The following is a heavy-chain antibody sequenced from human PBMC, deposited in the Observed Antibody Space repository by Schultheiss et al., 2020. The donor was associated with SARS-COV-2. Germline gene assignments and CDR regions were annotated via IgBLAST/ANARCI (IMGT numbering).Heavy chain of an antibody. CDR2: ISYDGSNK. V-gene: IGHV3-30-3*01. D-gene: IGHD5-24*01. Sequence: GESLKISCAASGFTFSSYAMHWVRQAPGKGLEWVAVISYDGSNKYYADSVKGRFTISRDNSKNTLYLEMNSLRAEDTAVYYCARERGGDGYPDYFQHWGQGTLVTVSS. J-gene: IGHJ1*01. CDR1: GFTFSSYA. CDR3: ARERGGDGYPDYFQH.